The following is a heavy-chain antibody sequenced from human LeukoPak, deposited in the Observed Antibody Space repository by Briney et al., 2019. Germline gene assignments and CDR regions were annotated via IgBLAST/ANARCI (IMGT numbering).Heavy chain of an antibody. Sequence: SETLSLTCTVSGGSISSYYWSWIRQPAGRGLEWIGRIYTSGTTHYNPSLKSRVTMSVDTSKNQFSLKLSSVTAADTAVYYRARLSTVTTSFDYWGQGTLVTVSS. J-gene: IGHJ4*02. CDR3: ARLSTVTTSFDY. CDR1: GGSISSYY. CDR2: IYTSGTT. D-gene: IGHD4-17*01. V-gene: IGHV4-4*07.